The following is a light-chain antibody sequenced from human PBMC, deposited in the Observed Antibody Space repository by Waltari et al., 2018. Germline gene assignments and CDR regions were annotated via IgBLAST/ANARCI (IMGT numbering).Light chain of an antibody. CDR1: QSVSRS. Sequence: CRASQSVSRSLAWYQQKPGQAPRLLSYGASTRATGIPERFSGGGSGTDFSLTISRLEPEDFAVYYCQHYVSLPATFGQGTKVEIK. V-gene: IGKV3-20*01. CDR2: GAS. J-gene: IGKJ1*01. CDR3: QHYVSLPAT.